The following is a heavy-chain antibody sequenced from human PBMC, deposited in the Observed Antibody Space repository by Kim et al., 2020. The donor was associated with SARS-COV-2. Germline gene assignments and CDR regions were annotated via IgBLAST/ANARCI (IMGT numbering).Heavy chain of an antibody. J-gene: IGHJ4*02. CDR1: GGSISSGGYY. V-gene: IGHV4-31*03. D-gene: IGHD6-13*01. CDR3: AREIAAAAIDY. Sequence: SETLSLTCTVSGGSISSGGYYWSWIRQHPGKGLEWIGYIYYSGSTYYNPSLKSRVTISVDTSKNQFSLKLSSVTAADTAVYYCAREIAAAAIDYWGQGTLVTVSS. CDR2: IYYSGST.